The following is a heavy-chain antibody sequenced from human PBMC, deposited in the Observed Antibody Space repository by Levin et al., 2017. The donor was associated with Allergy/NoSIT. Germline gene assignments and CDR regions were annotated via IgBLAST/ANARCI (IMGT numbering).Heavy chain of an antibody. CDR3: AKPLGYDFWSGYYPPLGY. CDR1: GFTFSSYA. V-gene: IGHV3-23*01. D-gene: IGHD3-3*01. CDR2: ISGSGGST. J-gene: IGHJ4*02. Sequence: GESLKISCAASGFTFSSYAMSWVRQAPGKGLEWVSAISGSGGSTYYADSVKGRFTISRDNSKNTLYLQMNSLRAEDTAVYYCAKPLGYDFWSGYYPPLGYWGQGTLVTVSS.